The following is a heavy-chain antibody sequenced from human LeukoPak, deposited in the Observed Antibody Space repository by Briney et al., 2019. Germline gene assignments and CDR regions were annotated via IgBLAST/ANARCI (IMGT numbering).Heavy chain of an antibody. Sequence: HPGGSLRLSCAASGFTFNTYSMNWVRQAPGKGLEWVSYITSSSSSIYYADSVKGRFTISRDNAKNSLYLQMNSLRAEDTAVYYCARDNMGFDYWGQGTLVTVYS. J-gene: IGHJ4*02. V-gene: IGHV3-48*01. CDR2: ITSSSSSI. CDR3: ARDNMGFDY. CDR1: GFTFNTYS. D-gene: IGHD2/OR15-2a*01.